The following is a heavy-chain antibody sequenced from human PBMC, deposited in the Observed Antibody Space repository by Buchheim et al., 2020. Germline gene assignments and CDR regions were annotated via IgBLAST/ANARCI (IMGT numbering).Heavy chain of an antibody. CDR3: AKSRPAYSSGWYEEPKTGFDY. Sequence: EVQLLESGGGLVQPGGSLRLSCAASGFTFSSYAMSWVRQAPGKGLEWVSAISGSGGSTYYADSVKGRFTISRDNSKNTLYLQMNSLRAEDTAVYYCAKSRPAYSSGWYEEPKTGFDYWGQGTL. D-gene: IGHD6-19*01. J-gene: IGHJ4*02. CDR2: ISGSGGST. CDR1: GFTFSSYA. V-gene: IGHV3-23*01.